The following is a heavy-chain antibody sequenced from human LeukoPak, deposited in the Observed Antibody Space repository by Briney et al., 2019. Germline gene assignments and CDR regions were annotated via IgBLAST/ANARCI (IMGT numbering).Heavy chain of an antibody. Sequence: GGSLRLSCAASGFTFSSYGMHWVRQAPGKGLEWVAVIWYDGSNKYYADSVKGLFTISRDNSKNTLYLQMNSLRAEDTAVYYCARDKSADYYYYYGMDVWGQGTTVTVSS. CDR3: ARDKSADYYYYYGMDV. V-gene: IGHV3-33*01. CDR2: IWYDGSNK. J-gene: IGHJ6*02. CDR1: GFTFSSYG.